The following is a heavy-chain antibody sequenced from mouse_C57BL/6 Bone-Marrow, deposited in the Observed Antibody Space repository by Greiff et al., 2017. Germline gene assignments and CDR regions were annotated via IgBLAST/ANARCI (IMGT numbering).Heavy chain of an antibody. CDR1: GFTFSSYA. CDR2: ISDGGSYT. CDR3: ARGNYYYGSSYWYFDV. D-gene: IGHD1-1*01. V-gene: IGHV5-4*03. J-gene: IGHJ1*03. Sequence: EVKLVESGGGLVKPGGSLKLSCAASGFTFSSYAMSWVRQTPEKRLEWVATISDGGSYTYYPDNVKGRFTISRDNAKNNLYLQMSHLKSEDTAMYYCARGNYYYGSSYWYFDVWGTGTTVTVSS.